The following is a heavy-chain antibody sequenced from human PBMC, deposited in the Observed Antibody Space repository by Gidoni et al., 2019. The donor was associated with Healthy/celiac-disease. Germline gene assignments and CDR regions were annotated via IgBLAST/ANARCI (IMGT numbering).Heavy chain of an antibody. Sequence: QLQLQESGPGLVKPSETLSLTCTVSGGSISSSSYYWGWICQPPGKGLEWIGSIYYSGSTYYNPSLKSRVTISVDTSKNQFSLKLSSVTAADTAVYYCARGGYYDILTGYSYFDYWGQGTLVTVSS. CDR1: GGSISSSSYY. V-gene: IGHV4-39*07. CDR2: IYYSGST. D-gene: IGHD3-9*01. CDR3: ARGGYYDILTGYSYFDY. J-gene: IGHJ4*02.